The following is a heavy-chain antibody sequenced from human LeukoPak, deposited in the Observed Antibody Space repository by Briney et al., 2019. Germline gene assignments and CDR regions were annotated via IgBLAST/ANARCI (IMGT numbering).Heavy chain of an antibody. Sequence: GASVKVSCKASGYTFTGYYMHWVRQAPGQGLEWMGWINPNSGGTNYAQKFQGRVTMTRDTSISTAYMELSRLRSDDTAVYYCARASSQPLVLAPFDYWGQGTLVTVSS. CDR2: INPNSGGT. CDR3: ARASSQPLVLAPFDY. V-gene: IGHV1-2*02. J-gene: IGHJ4*02. D-gene: IGHD6-13*01. CDR1: GYTFTGYY.